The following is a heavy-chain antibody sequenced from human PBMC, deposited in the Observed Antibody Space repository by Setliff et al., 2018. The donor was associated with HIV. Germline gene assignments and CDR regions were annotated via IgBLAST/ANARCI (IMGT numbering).Heavy chain of an antibody. CDR1: GFTFTSYA. V-gene: IGHV3-23*01. Sequence: GGSLRLSCAASGFTFTSYAMNWVRQAPGKGLEWVSGISGSGGGTYYADSVRGRFTISRDNSQNELYLQMDSLKTEDTAVYYCTTWDKGSVWFGELLVSPDVFDIWGQGTLVTVSS. D-gene: IGHD3-10*01. CDR3: TTWDKGSVWFGELLVSPDVFDI. J-gene: IGHJ3*02. CDR2: ISGSGGGT.